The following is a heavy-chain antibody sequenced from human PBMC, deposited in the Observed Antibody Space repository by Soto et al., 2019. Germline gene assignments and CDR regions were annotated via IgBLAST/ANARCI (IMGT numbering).Heavy chain of an antibody. CDR1: GGSISSGDYY. CDR3: ASLLGYCSGGSCYWFDP. J-gene: IGHJ5*02. Sequence: SETLSLTCTVSGGSISSGDYYWSWIRQPPGKGLEWIGYIYYSGSTYYNPSLKSRVTISVDTSKSQFSLKLSSVTAADTAVYYCASLLGYCSGGSCYWFDPWGQGTLVTVSS. CDR2: IYYSGST. D-gene: IGHD2-15*01. V-gene: IGHV4-30-4*02.